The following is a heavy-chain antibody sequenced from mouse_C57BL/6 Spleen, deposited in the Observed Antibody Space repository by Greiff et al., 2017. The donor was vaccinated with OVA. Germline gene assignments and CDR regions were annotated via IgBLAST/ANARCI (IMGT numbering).Heavy chain of an antibody. D-gene: IGHD2-5*01. Sequence: VQLQESGPGLVAPSQSLSITCTVSGFSLTSYAISWVRQPPGKGLEWLGVIWTGGGTNYNSALKSRLSISKDNSKRQVFLKMNSLQTDDTARYYCASYYINLYWYFDVWGTGTTVTVSS. J-gene: IGHJ1*03. CDR2: IWTGGGT. V-gene: IGHV2-9-1*01. CDR1: GFSLTSYA. CDR3: ASYYINLYWYFDV.